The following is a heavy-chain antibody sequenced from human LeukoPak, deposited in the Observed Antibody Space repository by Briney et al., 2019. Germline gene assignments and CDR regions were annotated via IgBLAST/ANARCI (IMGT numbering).Heavy chain of an antibody. D-gene: IGHD5-24*01. Sequence: GGSLRLSCAASGFTFDDYAMYWVRQAPGKGLEWVSGISWNSGNIGYADSVKGRFTIARDNAKNSLYLQMNSLRTEDTALYYCARDRGWLQYIDYWGQGTLVAVSS. V-gene: IGHV3-9*01. CDR3: ARDRGWLQYIDY. CDR2: ISWNSGNI. CDR1: GFTFDDYA. J-gene: IGHJ4*02.